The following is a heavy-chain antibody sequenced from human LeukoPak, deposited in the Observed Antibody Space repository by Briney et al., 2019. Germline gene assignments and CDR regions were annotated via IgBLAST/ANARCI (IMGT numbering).Heavy chain of an antibody. CDR3: ASVVLSSRYDCSGMGSFDY. V-gene: IGHV1-69*04. Sequence: SVKVSCKASRGTFSSYATSRVRQAPGQQLEGMGRIIPIFGIAKYAHKLQGRVTVTPDKSTSTAYLELGRLRSEETAVCYCASVVLSSRYDCSGMGSFDYWGQGTLVTVSS. D-gene: IGHD3-22*01. CDR2: IIPIFGIA. J-gene: IGHJ4*02. CDR1: RGTFSSYA.